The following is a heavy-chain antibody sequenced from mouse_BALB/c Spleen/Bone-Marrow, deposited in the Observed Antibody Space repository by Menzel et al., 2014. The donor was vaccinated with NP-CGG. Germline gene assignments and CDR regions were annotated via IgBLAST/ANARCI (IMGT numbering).Heavy chain of an antibody. CDR3: AREEAFDYVIAY. D-gene: IGHD2-4*01. Sequence: VQLQHSGPELVTPGASVKISRKTSGYTFTEYTMHWVKQSHGKSLEWIGGFNPNNGGTSYNQKFKGKATLTVDKSSSTAYMELRSLTSEDSAVYYCAREEAFDYVIAYWGQGTLVTVSA. V-gene: IGHV1-26*01. CDR2: FNPNNGGT. CDR1: GYTFTEYT. J-gene: IGHJ3*01.